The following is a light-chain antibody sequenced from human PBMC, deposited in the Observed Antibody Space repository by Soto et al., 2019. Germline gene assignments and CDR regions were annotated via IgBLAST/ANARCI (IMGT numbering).Light chain of an antibody. CDR1: QGVLYSSNNKNY. V-gene: IGKV4-1*01. Sequence: DIVMTQSPDSLSVSLVERATINCKSSQGVLYSSNNKNYLAWYQQKPGQPPKLLIYWASTRESGVPDRFSGSGSGTDFTLTISSLQAEDVAIYYCQQYSGTPYTFGQGTKVDI. CDR3: QQYSGTPYT. CDR2: WAS. J-gene: IGKJ2*01.